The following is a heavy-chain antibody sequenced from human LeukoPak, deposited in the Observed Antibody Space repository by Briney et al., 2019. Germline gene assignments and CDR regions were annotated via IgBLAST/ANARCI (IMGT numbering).Heavy chain of an antibody. V-gene: IGHV3-30*02. CDR3: AKDAGTATRGFHMDV. CDR1: GFTFSNYA. D-gene: IGHD6-13*01. Sequence: PGGSLRLSCAASGFTFSNYAMRWVRQSPGKGLEWLSLIWSDGKIEQYAASVEGRITISRDNSKNTVYLQMNSLRGEDTAVYYCAKDAGTATRGFHMDVWGKGTRVTGSS. J-gene: IGHJ6*03. CDR2: IWSDGKIE.